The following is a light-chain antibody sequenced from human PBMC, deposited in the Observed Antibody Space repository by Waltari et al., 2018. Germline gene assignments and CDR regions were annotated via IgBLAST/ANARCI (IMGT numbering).Light chain of an antibody. CDR2: EVS. V-gene: IGLV2-14*01. Sequence: QSALTQPASVSGSPGQSITISCTGPTRDVGGYMSVSWYQQHPGKVPKLIIYEVSNRPSGVSNRFSGSKSGNTASLTISGLQAEDEADYYCSSYTSTDTGVFGGGTKLTVL. CDR3: SSYTSTDTGV. J-gene: IGLJ2*01. CDR1: TRDVGGYMS.